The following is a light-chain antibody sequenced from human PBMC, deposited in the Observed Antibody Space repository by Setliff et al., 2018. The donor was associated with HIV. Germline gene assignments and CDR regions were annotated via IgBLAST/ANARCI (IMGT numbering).Light chain of an antibody. CDR3: SSYTSSSTLNV. CDR2: DVG. J-gene: IGLJ1*01. Sequence: SALTQPASVSGSPGQSITISCTGTSSDVGGYNFVSWYQHHPGKAPILMIYDVGTRPSGVSNRFSGSKSDNTASLTISGLQAEDEADYYCSSYTSSSTLNVFGTGTKVTVL. CDR1: SSDVGGYNF. V-gene: IGLV2-14*03.